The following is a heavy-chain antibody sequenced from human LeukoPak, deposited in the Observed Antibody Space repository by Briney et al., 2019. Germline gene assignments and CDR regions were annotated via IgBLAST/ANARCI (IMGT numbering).Heavy chain of an antibody. Sequence: SETLSLTCAVYGGSFSGYYWSWIRQPPGKGLEWIGEINHSGSTNYNSSLKSRVTISVDTSKNQFSLKLSSVTAADTAVYYCARCTVVFDYWGQGTLVTVSS. CDR3: ARCTVVFDY. CDR2: INHSGST. J-gene: IGHJ4*02. D-gene: IGHD4-23*01. CDR1: GGSFSGYY. V-gene: IGHV4-34*01.